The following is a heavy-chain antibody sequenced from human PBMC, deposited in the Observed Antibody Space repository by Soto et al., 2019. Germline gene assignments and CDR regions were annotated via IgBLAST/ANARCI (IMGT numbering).Heavy chain of an antibody. CDR3: AKSSGSSGYYRPPGAFDI. Sequence: GGSLRLSCAASGFTFSSYAMSWVRQAPGKGLEWVSAISGSGGSTYYADSVKGRFTISRDNSKNTLYLQMNSLRAEDTAVYYCAKSSGSSGYYRPPGAFDIWGQGTMVTVSS. J-gene: IGHJ3*02. V-gene: IGHV3-23*01. CDR1: GFTFSSYA. D-gene: IGHD3-22*01. CDR2: ISGSGGST.